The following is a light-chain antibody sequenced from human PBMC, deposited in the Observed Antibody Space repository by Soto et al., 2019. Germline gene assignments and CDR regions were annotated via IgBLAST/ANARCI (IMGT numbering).Light chain of an antibody. V-gene: IGKV1D-13*01. Sequence: AIRLSQSPSSLSASVGDRVTITCRASQGISSALAWYQQKPGKAPKLLIYDASSLESGVPSRFSGSGSGTDFTLTISSLQPEDFATYYCQQFNNYPITFGQGTQLEIK. CDR3: QQFNNYPIT. CDR1: QGISSA. J-gene: IGKJ5*01. CDR2: DAS.